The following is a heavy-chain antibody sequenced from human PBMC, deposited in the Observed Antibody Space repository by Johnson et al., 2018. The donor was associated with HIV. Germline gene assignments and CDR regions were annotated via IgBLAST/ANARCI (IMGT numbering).Heavy chain of an antibody. CDR3: AKGSRAGVVCDVWSGVPDAVDI. Sequence: QVQLVESGGDVVQPGRSLRLSCAASGFTFSSYGMHWVRQAPGKGLDWVADISYDGSTKYYADSLMGRFTISRDNSKNSLYLQMNSLRPEDTAVYYCAKGSRAGVVCDVWSGVPDAVDICGQGTMVTVSS. CDR2: ISYDGSTK. J-gene: IGHJ3*02. D-gene: IGHD3-3*01. CDR1: GFTFSSYG. V-gene: IGHV3-30*18.